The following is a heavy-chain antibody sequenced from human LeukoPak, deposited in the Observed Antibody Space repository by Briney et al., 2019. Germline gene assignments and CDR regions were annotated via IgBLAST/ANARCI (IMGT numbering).Heavy chain of an antibody. V-gene: IGHV1-18*01. CDR2: ISTNNGNT. CDR1: GYTFTSYG. J-gene: IGHJ6*02. CDR3: ARVPQGRYFDWSPLLDGMDV. Sequence: SVKLSCKASGYTFTSYGISWVRQAPAQGHEWKGWISTNNGNTNKAHKLQGRVTMTTDTSTSTAYMELRSLRSDDTAVYYCARVPQGRYFDWSPLLDGMDVWGQGTTVTVSS. D-gene: IGHD3-9*01.